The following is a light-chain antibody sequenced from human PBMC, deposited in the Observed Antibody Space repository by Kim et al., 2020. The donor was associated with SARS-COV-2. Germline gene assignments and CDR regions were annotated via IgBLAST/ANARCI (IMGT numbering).Light chain of an antibody. CDR2: QDN. Sequence: SYELTQPPSVSVFPGQTASITCSGDKLGDKYASWYQQKSGQSPVLVIYQDNKRPSGIPERFSGSNSGNTATLTNSGTQAMDEADYYCQAWDSSTYVFGPG. V-gene: IGLV3-1*01. J-gene: IGLJ1*01. CDR3: QAWDSSTYV. CDR1: KLGDKY.